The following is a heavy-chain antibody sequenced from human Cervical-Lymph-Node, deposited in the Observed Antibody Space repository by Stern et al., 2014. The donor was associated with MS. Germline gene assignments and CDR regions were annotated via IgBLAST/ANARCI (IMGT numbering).Heavy chain of an antibody. D-gene: IGHD3-22*01. V-gene: IGHV1-2*02. Sequence: QVQLVQSGTEVKKPGASVKVSCKASGYTFSGYYLHLVRQAPGRGLEWMGWINPKRGGTNYAQRFQGRVTMTRDTSINTAYMELSGLTSDDTAVYFCARTSYYDSSGFMTGSFDLWGQGTMVTVSS. CDR3: ARTSYYDSSGFMTGSFDL. J-gene: IGHJ3*01. CDR1: GYTFSGYY. CDR2: INPKRGGT.